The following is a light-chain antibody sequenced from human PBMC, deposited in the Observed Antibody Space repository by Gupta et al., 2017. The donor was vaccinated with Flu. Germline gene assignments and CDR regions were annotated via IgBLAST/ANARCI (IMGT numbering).Light chain of an antibody. V-gene: IGLV2-14*01. CDR2: GVT. J-gene: IGLJ2*01. CDR3: SSCISSSTLV. Sequence: QSALTQPASVSGYPGPSITISYTGTSSDIGSYNYVSWYQQHPGQAPKLLIYGVTNRPSGVSNRFSASKSGDTASLTISGLQAEDEADYYCSSCISSSTLVFGGGTKLSVL. CDR1: SSDIGSYNY.